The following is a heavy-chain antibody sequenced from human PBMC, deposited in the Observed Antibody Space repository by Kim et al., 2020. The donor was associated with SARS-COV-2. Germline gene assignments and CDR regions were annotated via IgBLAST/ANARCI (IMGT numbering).Heavy chain of an antibody. CDR1: GGSISSYY. J-gene: IGHJ3*02. CDR3: AGNLKLLVAFDAFDI. CDR2: IYYSGST. D-gene: IGHD5-12*01. Sequence: SETLSLTCTVSGGSISSYYWSWIRQPPGKGLEWIGYIYYSGSTNYNPSPKSRVTISVDTTKNQFSLKLSSVTAADTAIYYCAGNLKLLVAFDAFDIWGQG. V-gene: IGHV4-59*08.